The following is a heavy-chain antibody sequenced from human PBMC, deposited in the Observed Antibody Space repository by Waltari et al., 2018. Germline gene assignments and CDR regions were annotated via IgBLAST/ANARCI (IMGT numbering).Heavy chain of an antibody. J-gene: IGHJ3*02. V-gene: IGHV4-59*01. Sequence: QVQLQESGPGLVKPSETLSLTCTVPGGSISSYYWSWIRQPPGKGLEWIGYIYYSGSTNYNPSLKSRVTISVDTSKNQFSLKLSSVTAADTAVYYCAREGEDDYIKDLRGFDIWGQGTMVTVSS. CDR2: IYYSGST. CDR1: GGSISSYY. CDR3: AREGEDDYIKDLRGFDI. D-gene: IGHD4-4*01.